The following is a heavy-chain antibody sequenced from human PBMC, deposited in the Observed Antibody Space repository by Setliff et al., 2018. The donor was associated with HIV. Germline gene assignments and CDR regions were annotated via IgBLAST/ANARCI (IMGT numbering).Heavy chain of an antibody. D-gene: IGHD6-13*01. V-gene: IGHV1-18*01. Sequence: ASVKVSCKASGYTFTSYGISWVRQAPGQGLEWMGWISGYNGNTNYAQKLQGRVTMTTDTSTSTAYMELRSLRSDDTAVYYCAAIAAAALRGTFDIWGQGTVVTVS. CDR1: GYTFTSYG. CDR3: AAIAAAALRGTFDI. J-gene: IGHJ3*02. CDR2: ISGYNGNT.